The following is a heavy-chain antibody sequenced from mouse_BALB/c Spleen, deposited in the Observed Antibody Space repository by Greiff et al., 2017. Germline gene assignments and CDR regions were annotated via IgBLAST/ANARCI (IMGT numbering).Heavy chain of an antibody. J-gene: IGHJ3*01. CDR3: ARGITTDPFFAY. D-gene: IGHD2-4*01. Sequence: EVQRVESGGGLVQPGGSLRLSCATSGFTFTDYYMSWVRQPPGKALEWLGFIRNKANGYTTEYSASVKGRFTISRDNSQSILYLQMNTLRAEDSATYYCARGITTDPFFAYWGQGTLVTVSA. V-gene: IGHV7-3*02. CDR1: GFTFTDYY. CDR2: IRNKANGYTT.